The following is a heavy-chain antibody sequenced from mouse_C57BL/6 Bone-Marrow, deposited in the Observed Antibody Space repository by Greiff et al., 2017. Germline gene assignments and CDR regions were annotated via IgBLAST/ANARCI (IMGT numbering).Heavy chain of an antibody. J-gene: IGHJ4*01. D-gene: IGHD2-1*01. Sequence: DVKLVESGGDLVKPGGSLKLSCAASGFTFSSYGMSWVRQTPDKRLEWVATISSGGSYTYYPDSLKGRFTISRDNAKNTLYLQMSSLKSEDTAMYYCARHLYYGNYGFYAMDYWGQGTSVTVSS. CDR3: ARHLYYGNYGFYAMDY. CDR1: GFTFSSYG. CDR2: ISSGGSYT. V-gene: IGHV5-6*02.